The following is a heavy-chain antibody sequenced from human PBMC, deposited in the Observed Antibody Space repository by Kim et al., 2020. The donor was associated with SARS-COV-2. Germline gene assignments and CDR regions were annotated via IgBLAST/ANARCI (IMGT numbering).Heavy chain of an antibody. D-gene: IGHD2-21*01. V-gene: IGHV3-74*01. J-gene: IGHJ6*03. Sequence: DSVNGPLTISRDNAKNTLYLQMNSLRAEDTAVYYCARGALFYYYYYYMDVWGKGTTVTVSS. CDR3: ARGALFYYYYYYMDV.